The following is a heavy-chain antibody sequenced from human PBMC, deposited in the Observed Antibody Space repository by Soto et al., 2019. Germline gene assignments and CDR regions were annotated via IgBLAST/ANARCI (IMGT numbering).Heavy chain of an antibody. J-gene: IGHJ6*02. D-gene: IGHD3-3*01. Sequence: GGSLRLSCAASGFTFSSYSMNWVRQAPGKGLEWVSSISSSSSYIYYADSVKGRFTISRDNARNSLYLQMNSLRAEDTAVYYCARSWNYYYYYGMDVWGQGTTVTVSS. CDR1: GFTFSSYS. CDR2: ISSSSSYI. CDR3: ARSWNYYYYYGMDV. V-gene: IGHV3-21*01.